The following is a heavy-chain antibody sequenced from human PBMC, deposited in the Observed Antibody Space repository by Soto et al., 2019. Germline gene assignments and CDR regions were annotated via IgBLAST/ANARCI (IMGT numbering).Heavy chain of an antibody. CDR2: INHSGST. J-gene: IGHJ4*02. Sequence: LCLTCAVYGGSFSCYYWSWIRQPPGKGLEWIGEINHSGSTNYNPSLKSRVTISVDTSKNQLSLKLSSVTAADTAVYYCASSMTTVTKNDYWGQGTMVTVSS. CDR3: ASSMTTVTKNDY. D-gene: IGHD4-17*01. CDR1: GGSFSCYY. V-gene: IGHV4-34*01.